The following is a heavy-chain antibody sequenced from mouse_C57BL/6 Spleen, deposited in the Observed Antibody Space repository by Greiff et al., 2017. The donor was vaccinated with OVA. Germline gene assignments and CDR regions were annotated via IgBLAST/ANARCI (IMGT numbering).Heavy chain of an antibody. CDR2: IDPANGNT. V-gene: IGHV14-3*01. CDR3: ARSGGYYYYFVC. D-gene: IGHD2-3*01. J-gene: IGHJ2*01. Sequence: VQLKQSVAELVRPGASVKLSCTASGFNIKNTYMNWVKQRPEQGLEWIGRIDPANGNTKYAPKFQGKATLTAETSSNTAYLQLSSLTSEDTAIYYCARSGGYYYYFVCWGKGTTLTVSS. CDR1: GFNIKNTY.